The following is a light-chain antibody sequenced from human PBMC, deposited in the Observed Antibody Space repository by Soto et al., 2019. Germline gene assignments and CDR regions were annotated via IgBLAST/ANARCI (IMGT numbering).Light chain of an antibody. CDR3: QQYGSSPYT. J-gene: IGKJ2*01. CDR2: GAS. V-gene: IGKV3-20*01. CDR1: QSVSSSY. Sequence: EIVLTQSPGTLSLSPGESATLSCRASQSVSSSYLAWYQQKPGQAPRLLIYGASSRATGIPDRFSGSGSGTDFTLTISRLEPEDFAVYSCQQYGSSPYTFGQGTKVEIK.